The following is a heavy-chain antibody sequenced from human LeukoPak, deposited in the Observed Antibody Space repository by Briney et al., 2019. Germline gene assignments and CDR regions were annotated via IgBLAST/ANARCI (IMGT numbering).Heavy chain of an antibody. CDR2: IYSGGST. CDR3: ARAPITMGGAFDI. V-gene: IGHV3-53*01. J-gene: IGHJ3*02. Sequence: GGSLRLSCAASGFTFSSFWMTWVRQAPGKGLEWVSVIYSGGSTYYADSVKGRFTISRDNSKNTLYLQMNSLRAEDTAVYYCARAPITMGGAFDIWGQGTMVTVSS. D-gene: IGHD3-10*01. CDR1: GFTFSSFW.